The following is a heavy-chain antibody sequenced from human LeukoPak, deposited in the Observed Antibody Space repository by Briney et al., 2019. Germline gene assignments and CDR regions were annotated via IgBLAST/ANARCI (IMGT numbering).Heavy chain of an antibody. Sequence: GGSLRLSCAASGFIFSNYWMSWVRQAPGKGLEWVANIKQDGSEKWYVDSVKGRFTISRDNSKNTLYLQMNGLRADDTAVYYCAKSWCATICYGIYDWGQGTLVTVS. V-gene: IGHV3-7*01. CDR3: AKSWCATICYGIYD. CDR2: IKQDGSEK. D-gene: IGHD2-2*01. J-gene: IGHJ4*02. CDR1: GFIFSNYW.